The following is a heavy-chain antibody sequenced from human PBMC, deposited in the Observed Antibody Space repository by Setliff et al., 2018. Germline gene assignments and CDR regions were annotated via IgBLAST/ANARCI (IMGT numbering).Heavy chain of an antibody. CDR2: IYISGSA. CDR3: AREQWLDPPGYYYMDV. D-gene: IGHD6-19*01. Sequence: ASETLSLTCTVSGGSISSYYWSWIRQPAGKGLEWIGHIYISGSANYNPSLKSRVTMSIDTSKNQFSLKLNSVTAADMAVYYCAREQWLDPPGYYYMDVWAKGTTVTVSS. J-gene: IGHJ6*03. V-gene: IGHV4-4*07. CDR1: GGSISSYY.